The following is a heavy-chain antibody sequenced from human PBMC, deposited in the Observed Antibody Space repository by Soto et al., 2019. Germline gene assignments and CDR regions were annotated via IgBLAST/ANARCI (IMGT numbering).Heavy chain of an antibody. CDR1: GGAFSGYY. J-gene: IGHJ6*02. CDR2: INHSGST. V-gene: IGHV4-34*01. CDR3: ARGRPRRGYYYYYSGMEV. D-gene: IGHD3-10*01. Sequence: SETLSLTCAVYGGAFSGYYWSWIRQPPGKGLEWLGEINHSGSTNYNPSLKRRGTISVDTSKNQFSLKLSSVTAADTAVYYCARGRPRRGYYYYYSGMEVWGQGTTVTVSS.